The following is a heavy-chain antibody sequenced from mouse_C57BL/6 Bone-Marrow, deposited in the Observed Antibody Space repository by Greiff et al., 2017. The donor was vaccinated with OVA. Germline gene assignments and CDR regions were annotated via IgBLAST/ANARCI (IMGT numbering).Heavy chain of an antibody. CDR2: IHPNSGST. V-gene: IGHV1-64*01. D-gene: IGHD1-1*01. CDR1: GYTFTSYW. CDR3: ARDKFQFITTVVAENAMDY. Sequence: QVQLQQPGAELVKPGASVKLSCKASGYTFTSYWMHWVKQRPGQGLEWIGMIHPNSGSTNYNEKFKSKATLTVDKSSSTAYMQLSSLTSEDSAVYYCARDKFQFITTVVAENAMDYWGQGTSVTVSS. J-gene: IGHJ4*01.